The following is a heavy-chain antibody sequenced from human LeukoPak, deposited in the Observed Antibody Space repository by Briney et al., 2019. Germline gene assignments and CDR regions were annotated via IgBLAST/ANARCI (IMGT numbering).Heavy chain of an antibody. CDR2: ISGSGGST. J-gene: IGHJ6*02. CDR1: GFTFSSYA. Sequence: GGSLRLSRAASGFTFSSYAMSWVRQAPGKGLEWVSAISGSGGSTYYADSVKGRFTISRDNSKNTLYLQMNSLRAEDTAVYYCARESGDSSWPYYYYGMDVWGQGTTVTVSS. D-gene: IGHD6-13*01. V-gene: IGHV3-23*01. CDR3: ARESGDSSWPYYYYGMDV.